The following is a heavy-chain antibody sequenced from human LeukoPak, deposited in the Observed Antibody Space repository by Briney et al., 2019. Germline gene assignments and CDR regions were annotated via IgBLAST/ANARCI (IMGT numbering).Heavy chain of an antibody. CDR2: IKQDGSEK. J-gene: IGHJ6*02. Sequence: PGGSLRLSCAASGFTFSSYWMSWVRQAPGKGLEWVANIKQDGSEKYYVDSVKGRFTISRDNAKNSLYLQMNSLRAEDTAVYYCARSPSMIVVVTPLRPMDVWGQGTTVTVSS. V-gene: IGHV3-7*01. CDR1: GFTFSSYW. D-gene: IGHD3-22*01. CDR3: ARSPSMIVVVTPLRPMDV.